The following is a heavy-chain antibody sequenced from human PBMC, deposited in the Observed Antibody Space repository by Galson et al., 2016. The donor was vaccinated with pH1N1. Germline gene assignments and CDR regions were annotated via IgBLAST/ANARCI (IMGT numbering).Heavy chain of an antibody. CDR2: MYPDDSDI. CDR3: ARYSGSFLFDY. D-gene: IGHD1-26*01. Sequence: QSGAEVKKPGESLKISCQGSGYSFSSYWVAWVRQMPGKGLEWMAIMYPDDSDIKYSPSFEGQVTISADKSISTAYLQWSSLKASDTAMYYCARYSGSFLFDYWGQGTLVTVSS. V-gene: IGHV5-51*01. J-gene: IGHJ4*02. CDR1: GYSFSSYW.